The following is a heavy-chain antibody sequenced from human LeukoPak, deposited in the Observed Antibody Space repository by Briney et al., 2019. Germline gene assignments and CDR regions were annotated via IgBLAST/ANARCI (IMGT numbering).Heavy chain of an antibody. V-gene: IGHV3-23*01. CDR2: ISGSGGST. Sequence: PGGSLRLSCAASGFTFSSYAMSWVRQAPGKGLEWVSAISGSGGSTYYADSVRGRFTISRDNSKNTLYLQMNSLRAEDTAVYYCAKARLVVVTAIFDYWGQGTLVTVSS. D-gene: IGHD2-21*02. CDR1: GFTFSSYA. J-gene: IGHJ4*02. CDR3: AKARLVVVTAIFDY.